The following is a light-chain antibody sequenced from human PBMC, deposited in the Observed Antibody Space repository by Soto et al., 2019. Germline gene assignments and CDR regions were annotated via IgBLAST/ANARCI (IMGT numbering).Light chain of an antibody. CDR1: RDISNY. CDR3: QQNDNLPYT. V-gene: IGKV1-33*01. Sequence: DIQMTQSPSSLSASVGDRVTITCQASRDISNYFNWYQQKAGKAPKLLIYAASNLETGVPSRFSGSGSGTDFTFTISRLQPEDIATYYCQQNDNLPYTFGQGTKLEIK. J-gene: IGKJ2*01. CDR2: AAS.